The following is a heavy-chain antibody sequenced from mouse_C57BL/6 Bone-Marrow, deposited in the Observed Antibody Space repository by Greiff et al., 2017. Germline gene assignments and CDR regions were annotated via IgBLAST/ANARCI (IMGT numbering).Heavy chain of an antibody. J-gene: IGHJ4*01. CDR3: TTEYSNYFFYAMDY. Sequence: EVQLQESGAELVRPGASVKLSCTASGFNIKDDYMHWVKQRPEQGLEGIGWIDPENGDTEYASKFQGKATITADTSSNTAYLQLSSLTSQDTAVYYCTTEYSNYFFYAMDYWGQGTSVTVSS. CDR1: GFNIKDDY. CDR2: IDPENGDT. D-gene: IGHD2-5*01. V-gene: IGHV14-4*01.